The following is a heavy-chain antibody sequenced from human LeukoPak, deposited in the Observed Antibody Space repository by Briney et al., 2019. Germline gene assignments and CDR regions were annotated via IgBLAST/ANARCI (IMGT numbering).Heavy chain of an antibody. Sequence: SETLSLTCTVSGGSISSSSYYWGWIRQPPGKGLEWIGSIYYSGSTYYNPSLKSRVTISVDTSKNQFSLKLSSVTAADTAVYYCARRVGAVLRYFDWSFDYWGQGTLVTVSS. CDR2: IYYSGST. D-gene: IGHD3-9*01. J-gene: IGHJ4*02. CDR1: GGSISSSSYY. CDR3: ARRVGAVLRYFDWSFDY. V-gene: IGHV4-39*01.